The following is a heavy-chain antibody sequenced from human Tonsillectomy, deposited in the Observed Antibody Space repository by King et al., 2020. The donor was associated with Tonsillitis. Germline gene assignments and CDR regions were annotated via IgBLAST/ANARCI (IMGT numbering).Heavy chain of an antibody. J-gene: IGHJ3*02. V-gene: IGHV3-74*01. CDR2: SKSYGSST. CDR1: GFTFSSYW. Sequence: VQLVESGGGLVQPGGSLRLSCAASGFTFSSYWIHWVRQAPGKGLVLVFRSKSYGSSTIYADSVKGRFTISIDNAKNTLYLQMNSLRAEDTAVYFCTRVRTVGFDAFDIWGQGTMVTVSS. D-gene: IGHD1/OR15-1a*01. CDR3: TRVRTVGFDAFDI.